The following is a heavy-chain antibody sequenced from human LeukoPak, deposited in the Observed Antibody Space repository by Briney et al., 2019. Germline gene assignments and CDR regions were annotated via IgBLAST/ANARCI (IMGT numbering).Heavy chain of an antibody. CDR1: GYTFSNYD. J-gene: IGHJ6*02. Sequence: ASVKVSCKASGYTFSNYDINWMRQAYGQGLEWMGWMNPNSANTGYAQKFQGRVTMTTNTSINTAYMELSSLRSEDTALYYCARGGTRYCASTSCSDYYYYGVDVWGQGTTVTVSS. D-gene: IGHD2-2*01. V-gene: IGHV1-8*01. CDR3: ARGGTRYCASTSCSDYYYYGVDV. CDR2: MNPNSANT.